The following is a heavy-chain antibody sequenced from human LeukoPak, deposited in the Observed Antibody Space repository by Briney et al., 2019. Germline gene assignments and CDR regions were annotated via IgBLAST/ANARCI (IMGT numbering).Heavy chain of an antibody. CDR3: ARGGGFLGPVDY. Sequence: SQTLSLTCSVSGGSISSGGYYWTWIRQHPGKGLEWIGYIYYSGSTYYNPSLKSRVTISVDTSKNQFSLKLSSLTAADTAVYYCARGGGFLGPVDYWGQGTLVTVSS. V-gene: IGHV4-31*03. D-gene: IGHD7-27*01. J-gene: IGHJ4*02. CDR1: GGSISSGGYY. CDR2: IYYSGST.